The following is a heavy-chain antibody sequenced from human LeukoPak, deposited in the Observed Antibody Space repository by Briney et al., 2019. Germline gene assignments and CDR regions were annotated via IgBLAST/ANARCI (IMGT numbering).Heavy chain of an antibody. J-gene: IGHJ4*02. D-gene: IGHD6-6*01. Sequence: GGSLRLSCAASGFTFSGSAMHWVRQASGKGLEWVGRIRSKANSYATAYAASVKGRFTISRDDSKNTAYLQMNSLRAEDTAVYYCAKAPFEYSSSSVDYWGQGTLVTVSS. V-gene: IGHV3-73*01. CDR2: IRSKANSYAT. CDR3: AKAPFEYSSSSVDY. CDR1: GFTFSGSA.